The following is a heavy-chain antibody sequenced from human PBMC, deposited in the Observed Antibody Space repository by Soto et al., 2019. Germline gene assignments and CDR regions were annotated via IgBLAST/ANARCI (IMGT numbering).Heavy chain of an antibody. CDR2: ITASGDST. J-gene: IGHJ4*02. CDR3: ARAPGHSVHSSGWQIDY. D-gene: IGHD6-19*01. CDR1: GFSFSGYA. Sequence: QPGGSLRLSCAASGFSFSGYAMSWVRQAPGKGLEWVSSITASGDSTYYTGSVKGRFTISRDNSKNTLHLQVNSLRTEDTALYYCARAPGHSVHSSGWQIDYWGQGTLVTVSS. V-gene: IGHV3-23*01.